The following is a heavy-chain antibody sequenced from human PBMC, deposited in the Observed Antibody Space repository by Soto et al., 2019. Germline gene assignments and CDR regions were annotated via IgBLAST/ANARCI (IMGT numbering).Heavy chain of an antibody. CDR3: ARLSGARSPANF. D-gene: IGHD1-26*01. CDR1: GYSFTDYW. CDR2: IYPGDSDT. Sequence: PGESLKISCMGSGYSFTDYWIGWVRQMPGKGLEWMGIIYPGDSDTRYNPSFQGRVTISADKSITTAYLQWRSLKASDTAMYFCARLSGARSPANFWGQGTLVTVSS. V-gene: IGHV5-51*01. J-gene: IGHJ4*02.